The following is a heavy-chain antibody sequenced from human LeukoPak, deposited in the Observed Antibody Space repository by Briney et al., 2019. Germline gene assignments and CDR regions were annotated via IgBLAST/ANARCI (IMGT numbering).Heavy chain of an antibody. V-gene: IGHV4-4*07. CDR1: GGSISSYY. CDR3: ARDLVIVVVPAAIETKWFEP. CDR2: IYTSGST. Sequence: SETLSLTCTVSGGSISSYYWSWIRQPAGKGLEWIGRIYTSGSTNYNPSLKSRVTMSVDTSKNQFSLKLSSVTAADTAVYYCARDLVIVVVPAAIETKWFEPWGQGTLVTVSS. D-gene: IGHD2-2*03. J-gene: IGHJ5*02.